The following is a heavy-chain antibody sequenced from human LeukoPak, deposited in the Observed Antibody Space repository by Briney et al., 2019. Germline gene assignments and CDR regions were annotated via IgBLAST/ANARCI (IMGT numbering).Heavy chain of an antibody. Sequence: ASVKVSCKVSGYTLTELSMHWVRQAPGKGLEWMGGFDPEDGETIYAQKFQGRVTMTEDTSTDTAYMELSSLRSEDTAVYYCATLEGLYGRYYYYYGMDVWGQGTTVTVSS. CDR2: FDPEDGET. CDR3: ATLEGLYGRYYYYYGMDV. D-gene: IGHD3/OR15-3a*01. V-gene: IGHV1-24*01. CDR1: GYTLTELS. J-gene: IGHJ6*02.